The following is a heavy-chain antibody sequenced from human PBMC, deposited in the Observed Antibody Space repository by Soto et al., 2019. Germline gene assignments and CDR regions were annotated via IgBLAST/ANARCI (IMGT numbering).Heavy chain of an antibody. CDR1: GYPFTSRG. CDR2: ISGYNGNT. J-gene: IGHJ4*02. V-gene: IGHV1-18*04. Sequence: QVQLVQSGTDVKKPGASVKVSCKASGYPFTSRGFSWVRQAPGQGLERMGWISGYNGNTNYAQKFQDRVTMTTDTSTSTGYMGLRGLRSADTAVYFCASGGVQDHAYGGPFDFWGQGTLVTVSS. CDR3: ASGGVQDHAYGGPFDF. D-gene: IGHD4-17*01.